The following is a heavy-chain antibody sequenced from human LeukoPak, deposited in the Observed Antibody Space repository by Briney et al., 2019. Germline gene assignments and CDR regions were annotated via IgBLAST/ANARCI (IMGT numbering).Heavy chain of an antibody. CDR3: ARDWVTPPYNWFNP. CDR1: GGSSGNYY. CDR2: IYAGGST. J-gene: IGHJ5*02. Sequence: SETLSLTCTVSGGSSGNYYWSWIRQPAGKGLEWIGRIYAGGSTNYNPSPKSRVTVSADTSKNQISLNLTSVTAADTAVYYCARDWVTPPYNWFNPWGQGTLVTVSS. V-gene: IGHV4-4*07. D-gene: IGHD5-18*01.